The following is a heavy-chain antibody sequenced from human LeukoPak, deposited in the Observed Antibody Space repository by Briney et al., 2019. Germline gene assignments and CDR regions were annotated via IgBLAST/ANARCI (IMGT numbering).Heavy chain of an antibody. J-gene: IGHJ3*02. CDR3: ARRQQLADGGHAFDI. CDR2: IFYSRVT. D-gene: IGHD6-13*01. Sequence: SETLSLTCSVSGASIRDYYWGWIRQPPGKGLECIGHIFYSRVTNYNPSLKSRVTISLDTSKSQVSLKPTSLTAADTALYYCARRQQLADGGHAFDIWGQGTMVTVSS. CDR1: GASIRDYY. V-gene: IGHV4-59*01.